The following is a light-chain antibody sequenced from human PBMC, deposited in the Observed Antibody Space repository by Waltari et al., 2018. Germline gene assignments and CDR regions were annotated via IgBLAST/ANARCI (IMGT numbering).Light chain of an antibody. CDR1: QSVLYSSNNNNY. Sequence: DIVMTQSPDSLAVSLGESATITCKSSQSVLYSSNNNNYLAWYQQKPGQTTKLLIYWASTRESGVPDRFSGSGSGTDFTLTISSLQAEDVAVYYCQQCFSTPYTFGQGTKLEIK. V-gene: IGKV4-1*01. J-gene: IGKJ2*01. CDR2: WAS. CDR3: QQCFSTPYT.